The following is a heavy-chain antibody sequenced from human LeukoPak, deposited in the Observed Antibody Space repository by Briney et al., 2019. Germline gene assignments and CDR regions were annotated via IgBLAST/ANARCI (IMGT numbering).Heavy chain of an antibody. V-gene: IGHV4-59*01. CDR2: IYYSGTT. CDR3: AREDYCSGGSCYSGYFQH. D-gene: IGHD2-15*01. J-gene: IGHJ1*01. Sequence: SETLSLTCSVSGVSISSYYWSWIRQPPGKGLEWIGYIYYSGTTNYNPSLKSRVTISVDTSKNQFSLKLSSVTAADAAVYYCAREDYCSGGSCYSGYFQHWGQGTLVTVSS. CDR1: GVSISSYY.